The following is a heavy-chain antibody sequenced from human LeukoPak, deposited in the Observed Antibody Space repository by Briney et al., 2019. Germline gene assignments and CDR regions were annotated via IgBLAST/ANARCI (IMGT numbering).Heavy chain of an antibody. V-gene: IGHV4-34*01. Sequence: SETLSLTCAVYGGSFTGFYWSWIRQSPGKGLEWIGEITHSGNSNYNPSLKSRVTISVDTSKNHFSLKLTSVTAADTAVYYCTRGGYGEDSWGQGTLVTVSS. D-gene: IGHD5-18*01. CDR2: ITHSGNS. CDR3: TRGGYGEDS. CDR1: GGSFTGFY. J-gene: IGHJ4*02.